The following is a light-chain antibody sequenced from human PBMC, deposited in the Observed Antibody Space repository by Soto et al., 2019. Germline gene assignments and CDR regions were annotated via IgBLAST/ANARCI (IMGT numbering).Light chain of an antibody. J-gene: IGKJ1*01. CDR1: QTISSW. CDR2: KAS. Sequence: DIQMTQSPSTLPASVGDRVTITCRASQTISSWLAWYQQKPGKAPKLLIYKASTLKSGVPSRFSGSGSGTELTITISSLQPDDFETYYCQHYNSYSEAFGQGTKVDIK. CDR3: QHYNSYSEA. V-gene: IGKV1-5*03.